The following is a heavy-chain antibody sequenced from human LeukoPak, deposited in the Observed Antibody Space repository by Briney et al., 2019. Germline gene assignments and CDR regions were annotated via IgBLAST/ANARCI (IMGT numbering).Heavy chain of an antibody. V-gene: IGHV4-59*01. J-gene: IGHJ4*02. CDR2: ISYTGST. CDR1: GGSISSYY. Sequence: SETLSLTCTVSGGSISSYYVSWIRQPPGKGLEWIGYISYTGSTDYNPSLKSRVTISVDMSKSQFSLKVSSVTAADTAVYYCARGSVYFDSWGQGTLVTVSS. CDR3: ARGSVYFDS.